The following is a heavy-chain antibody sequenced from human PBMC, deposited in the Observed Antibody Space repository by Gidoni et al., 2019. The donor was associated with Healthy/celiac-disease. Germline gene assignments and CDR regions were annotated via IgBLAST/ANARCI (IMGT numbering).Heavy chain of an antibody. J-gene: IGHJ4*02. Sequence: EVQLVESGGGLVQPGGSLRLSCAASGFTVSSNYMSWVRQAPGKGLEWVSVIYSGGSTYYADSVKGRFTISRDNSKNTLYLQMNSLRAEDTAVYYCARDQRWKGNYFDYWGQGTLVTVSS. V-gene: IGHV3-66*01. D-gene: IGHD4-17*01. CDR2: IYSGGST. CDR3: ARDQRWKGNYFDY. CDR1: GFTVSSNY.